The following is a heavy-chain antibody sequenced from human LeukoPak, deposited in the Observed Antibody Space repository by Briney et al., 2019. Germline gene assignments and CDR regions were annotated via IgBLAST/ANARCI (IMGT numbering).Heavy chain of an antibody. D-gene: IGHD3-22*01. CDR3: ARHVPKTYYYDSSGFFFDY. J-gene: IGHJ4*02. Sequence: GASVKVSCKASGGTFSIYAISWVRQAPGQGLEWMGRIIPILGIANYAQKFQGRVTITADKSTSTAYMELSSLRSEDTAVYYCARHVPKTYYYDSSGFFFDYWGQGTLVTVSS. V-gene: IGHV1-69*04. CDR1: GGTFSIYA. CDR2: IIPILGIA.